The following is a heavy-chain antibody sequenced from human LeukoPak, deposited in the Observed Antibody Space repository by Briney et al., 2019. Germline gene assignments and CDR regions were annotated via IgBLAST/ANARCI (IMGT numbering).Heavy chain of an antibody. CDR1: GSSFTSYW. J-gene: IGHJ4*02. D-gene: IGHD3-22*01. Sequence: GALLMISCVSSGSSFTSYWIGWVRHMPRKDLQWVAIIYTGDSDTIYSPSFQGQVTISADNSISTAYLQWSSLKASDTAMYYCARSSDSSGFYDYFDYWGQGTLVTVSS. CDR2: IYTGDSDT. CDR3: ARSSDSSGFYDYFDY. V-gene: IGHV5-51*01.